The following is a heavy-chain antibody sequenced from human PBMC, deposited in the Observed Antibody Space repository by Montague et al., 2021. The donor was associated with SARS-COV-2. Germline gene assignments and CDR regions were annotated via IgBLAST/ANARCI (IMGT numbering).Heavy chain of an antibody. V-gene: IGHV4-61*01. D-gene: IGHD3-3*01. CDR1: GGSVSGGSYY. CDR2: IYYSGST. J-gene: IGHJ6*02. CDR3: ARDPWRITIFEVVTRYGMDV. Sequence: SETLSLTCIVSGGSVSGGSYYWSWIRQPPGKGLEWIGYIYYSGSTNYNPSLKSRVTISVDTSKNQFSLKLSSVTAADTAVYYCARDPWRITIFEVVTRYGMDVWGQGTTVTVSS.